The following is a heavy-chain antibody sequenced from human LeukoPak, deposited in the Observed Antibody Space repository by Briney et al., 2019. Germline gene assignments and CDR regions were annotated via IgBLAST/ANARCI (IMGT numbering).Heavy chain of an antibody. Sequence: AASVKVSCKASGYTFTSYYMHWVRQAPGQGLEWMGIINPSGGSTSYAQKFQGRVTMTRDTSTSTVYMELSSVTAADTAVYYCTRTDSSSWSFDYWGQGTLATVSS. V-gene: IGHV1-46*01. J-gene: IGHJ4*02. CDR3: TRTDSSSWSFDY. CDR2: INPSGGST. D-gene: IGHD6-13*01. CDR1: GYTFTSYY.